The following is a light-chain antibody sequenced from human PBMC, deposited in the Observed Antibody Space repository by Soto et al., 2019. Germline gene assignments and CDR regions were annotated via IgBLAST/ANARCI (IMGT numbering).Light chain of an antibody. CDR3: HKYNSALLT. J-gene: IGKJ5*01. CDR2: AAS. V-gene: IGKV1-27*01. Sequence: DIQMTQSPSSLSASVGDRVTITCRASQGIYNYLAWYQQKPGKAPKLLSYAASTLEAGVPSRFSGSGSGKDFTLTISSLQPEDVATYYCHKYNSALLTFGQGTRLEIK. CDR1: QGIYNY.